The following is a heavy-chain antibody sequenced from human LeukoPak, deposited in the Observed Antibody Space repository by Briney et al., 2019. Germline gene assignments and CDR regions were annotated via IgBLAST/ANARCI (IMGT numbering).Heavy chain of an antibody. D-gene: IGHD1-26*01. Sequence: PSETLSLTCDVSGGSISNTNWWSWVRQPPGQGLEWIGEISLTGETNYNPSLNGRVTMSLDKSRNQLSLKLTSVTAADTAIYYCSRESGAFCPFGYWGQGTLVIVPP. J-gene: IGHJ4*02. CDR1: GGSISNTNW. CDR3: SRESGAFCPFGY. V-gene: IGHV4-4*02. CDR2: ISLTGET.